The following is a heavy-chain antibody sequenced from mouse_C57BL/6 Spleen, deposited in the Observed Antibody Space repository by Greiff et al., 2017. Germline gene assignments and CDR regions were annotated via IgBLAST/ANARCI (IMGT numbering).Heavy chain of an antibody. D-gene: IGHD1-1*01. CDR2: IDPANGNT. CDR1: GFTITNTY. V-gene: IGHV14-3*01. J-gene: IGHJ1*03. Sequence: EVQLQQSVAELVRPGASVKLSCTASGFTITNTYMHWVKQRPEQGLEWIGMIDPANGNTKYAPKFQGKATITADTSSSTAYLQLSSLTSEDTAIYYCARRDYGGSYGFDVWGTGTTVTVSS. CDR3: ARRDYGGSYGFDV.